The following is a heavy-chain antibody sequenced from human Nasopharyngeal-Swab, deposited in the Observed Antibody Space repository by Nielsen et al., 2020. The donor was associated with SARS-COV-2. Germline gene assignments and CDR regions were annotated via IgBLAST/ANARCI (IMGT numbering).Heavy chain of an antibody. CDR1: GFTFSDYY. CDR2: ISSSGSTI. CDR3: ARVQYYDSSGYYIQTFDY. V-gene: IGHV3-11*04. J-gene: IGHJ4*02. Sequence: GESLKISCAASGFTFSDYYMSWIRQAPGKGLEWVSYISSSGSTIYYADSVKGRFTISRDNAKNSLYLQMNSLRAEDTAVYYCARVQYYDSSGYYIQTFDYWGQGTLVTVSS. D-gene: IGHD3-22*01.